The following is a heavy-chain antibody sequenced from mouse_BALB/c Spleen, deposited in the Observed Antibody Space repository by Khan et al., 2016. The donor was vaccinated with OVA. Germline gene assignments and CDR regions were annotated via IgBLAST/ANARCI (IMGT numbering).Heavy chain of an antibody. J-gene: IGHJ2*02. CDR1: GYSITSNYA. Sequence: VQLVESGPGLVKPSQSLSLTCTVTGYSITSNYAWNWIRQFPGNKLEWLGYISYSGSTTYNPSLKSRIPITRDTSKNQFFLQLKSVTTEDTATFYCARGNYYGYYFDYWGQGTSLTVSS. CDR2: ISYSGST. CDR3: ARGNYYGYYFDY. D-gene: IGHD1-1*01. V-gene: IGHV3-2*02.